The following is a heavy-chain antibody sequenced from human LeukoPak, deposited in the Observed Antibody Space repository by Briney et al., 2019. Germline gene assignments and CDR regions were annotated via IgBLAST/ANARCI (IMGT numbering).Heavy chain of an antibody. CDR1: GGTFSSYA. V-gene: IGHV1-69*04. J-gene: IGHJ6*02. Sequence: SVKVSCKASGGTFSSYAISWVRQAPGQGLEWMGRIIPILGIANYAQKFQGRVTITADKSTSTAYMELRSLRSDDTAVYYCARDRDNQIYYYYYGMDVWGQGTTVTVSS. CDR2: IIPILGIA. CDR3: ARDRDNQIYYYYYGMDV. D-gene: IGHD1-14*01.